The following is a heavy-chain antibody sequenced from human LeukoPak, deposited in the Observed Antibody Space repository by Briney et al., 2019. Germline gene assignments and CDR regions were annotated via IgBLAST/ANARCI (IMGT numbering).Heavy chain of an antibody. Sequence: SETLSLTCAVYGGSFSGYYWSWIRQPPGKGLEWIGEINHSGSTNYNPSLKSRVTISVDTSKNQFSLKLSSVTAADTAVYYCARRVQTYYYDSSGYYYGKNDYYFDYWGQGTLVTVSS. CDR1: GGSFSGYY. J-gene: IGHJ4*02. CDR3: ARRVQTYYYDSSGYYYGKNDYYFDY. CDR2: INHSGST. D-gene: IGHD3-22*01. V-gene: IGHV4-34*01.